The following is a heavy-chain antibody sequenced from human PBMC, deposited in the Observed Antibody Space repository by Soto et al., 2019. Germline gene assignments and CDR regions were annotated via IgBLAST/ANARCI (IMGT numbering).Heavy chain of an antibody. Sequence: GASVKVSCKASGYTFTSYGISWVRQAPGQGLEWMGWISAYNGNTNYAQKLQGRVTMTTDTSTSTAYMELRSLRSDDTAVYYCARDPWLRAPRPFDYWCQGTLVTVSS. V-gene: IGHV1-18*01. CDR1: GYTFTSYG. D-gene: IGHD6-19*01. CDR3: ARDPWLRAPRPFDY. J-gene: IGHJ4*02. CDR2: ISAYNGNT.